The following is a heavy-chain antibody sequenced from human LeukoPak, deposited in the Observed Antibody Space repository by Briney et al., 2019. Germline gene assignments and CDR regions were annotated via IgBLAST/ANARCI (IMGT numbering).Heavy chain of an antibody. Sequence: GESLKISCKGSGYSFTSYWINWVRRMPGKGLEWMGRIDPSDSYTKYSPSFQGHITISVDKSISTAYLQWSSLKASDSAMYYCARLHYDSSGYDYWGQGALVTVSS. V-gene: IGHV5-10-1*01. CDR3: ARLHYDSSGYDY. CDR1: GYSFTSYW. D-gene: IGHD3-22*01. J-gene: IGHJ4*02. CDR2: IDPSDSYT.